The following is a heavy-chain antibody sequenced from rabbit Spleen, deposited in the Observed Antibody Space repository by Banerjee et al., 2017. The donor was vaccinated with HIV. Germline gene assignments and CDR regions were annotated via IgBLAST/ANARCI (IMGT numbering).Heavy chain of an antibody. CDR3: ARDAGSGPYIDGYFNL. J-gene: IGHJ4*01. Sequence: QSLEESGGGLVKPEGSLTLTCKASGVSLNDKDVMCWVRQAPGKGLEWIACINIVTGKSVYASWAKGRFTMSRTSSTTVTLQMTSLTAADTATYFCARDAGSGPYIDGYFNLWGPGTLVTVS. D-gene: IGHD8-1*01. CDR1: GVSLNDKDV. CDR2: INIVTGKS. V-gene: IGHV1S40*01.